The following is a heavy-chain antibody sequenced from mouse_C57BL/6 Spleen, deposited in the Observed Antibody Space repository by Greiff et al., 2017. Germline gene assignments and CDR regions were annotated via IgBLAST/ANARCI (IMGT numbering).Heavy chain of an antibody. D-gene: IGHD1-1*01. CDR1: GYTFTDYN. Sequence: EVQLQQPGPELVKPGASVKIPCKASGYTFTDYNMDWVKQSHGKSLEWIGDINPNNGGTIYNQKFKGKATLTVDKSSSTAYMERRSLTSEDTAVYCCARPGSSYWYFDVWGTGTTVTVSS. J-gene: IGHJ1*03. CDR3: ARPGSSYWYFDV. V-gene: IGHV1-18*01. CDR2: INPNNGGT.